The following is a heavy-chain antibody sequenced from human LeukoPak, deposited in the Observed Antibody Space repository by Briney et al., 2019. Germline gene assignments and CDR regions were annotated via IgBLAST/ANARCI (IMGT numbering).Heavy chain of an antibody. CDR2: ISYDGSNK. CDR3: AKGTGIVLASPFDY. J-gene: IGHJ4*02. CDR1: GFAFSSYA. V-gene: IGHV3-30-3*01. D-gene: IGHD2-21*01. Sequence: TGRSLRLSCAASGFAFSSYAMHWVRQAPGKGLGWVAVISYDGSNKYYADSVKGRFTISRDNSKNTLYLQMNSLRAEDTAVYYCAKGTGIVLASPFDYWGQGTLVTVSS.